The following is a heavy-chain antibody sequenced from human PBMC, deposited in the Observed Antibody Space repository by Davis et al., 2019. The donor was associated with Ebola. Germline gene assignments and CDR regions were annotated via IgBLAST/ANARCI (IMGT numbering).Heavy chain of an antibody. Sequence: GGSLRLSCEASEFTFSNYVMHWVRQAPGKGLEWVAVISYDGSGKFYADSVKGRFTISRDNSRNTLYLQMNSLRAEDTALYYCARGLLIVVGLDPDGFDIWGLGTMVTVS. V-gene: IGHV3-30*04. CDR3: ARGLLIVVGLDPDGFDI. D-gene: IGHD3-22*01. CDR2: ISYDGSGK. J-gene: IGHJ3*02. CDR1: EFTFSNYV.